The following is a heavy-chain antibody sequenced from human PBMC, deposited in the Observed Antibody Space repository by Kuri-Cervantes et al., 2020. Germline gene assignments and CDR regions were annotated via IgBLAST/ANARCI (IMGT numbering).Heavy chain of an antibody. Sequence: LSLTCAASGFTFSSYSMNWVRQAPGKGLEWVSSISSSSSYIYYADSVKGRFTISRDNAKNTLYLQMNSLRAEDTAVYYCARDKRPRGSSWYFPYNWLDPWGQGTLVTVSS. D-gene: IGHD6-13*01. V-gene: IGHV3-21*01. CDR3: ARDKRPRGSSWYFPYNWLDP. CDR1: GFTFSSYS. CDR2: ISSSSSYI. J-gene: IGHJ5*02.